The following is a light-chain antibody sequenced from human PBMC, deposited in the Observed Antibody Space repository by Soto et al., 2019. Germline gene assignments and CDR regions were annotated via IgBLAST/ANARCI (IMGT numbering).Light chain of an antibody. CDR1: QSVSSN. J-gene: IGKJ4*01. Sequence: EIVMTQSPATLSVSPGERATLSCRASQSVSSNLAWYQQKPGQAPRLLIYGASTRATGIPARFSGSGSGTEFTLTIGSLQSVDFAVYYCQQDNNWPPLTFGGGTKVEIK. CDR3: QQDNNWPPLT. CDR2: GAS. V-gene: IGKV3-15*01.